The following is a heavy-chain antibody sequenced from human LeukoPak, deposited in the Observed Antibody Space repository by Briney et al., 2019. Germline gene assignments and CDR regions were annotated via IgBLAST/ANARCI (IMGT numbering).Heavy chain of an antibody. J-gene: IGHJ5*02. CDR2: IYHTGST. CDR3: ARGSFIVVVVAANRWFDP. Sequence: SETLSLTCTISGGSVSDYYWSWIRQSPGKGLEWIGYIYHTGSTNYNPSLKSRVTISVDTSKNQFSLKLSSVTAADTAVYYCARGSFIVVVVAANRWFDPWGQGTLVTVSS. D-gene: IGHD2-15*01. CDR1: GGSVSDYY. V-gene: IGHV4-59*02.